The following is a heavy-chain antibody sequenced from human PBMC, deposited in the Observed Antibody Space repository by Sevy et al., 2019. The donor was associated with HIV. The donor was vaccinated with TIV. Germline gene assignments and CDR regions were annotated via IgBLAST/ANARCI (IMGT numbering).Heavy chain of an antibody. J-gene: IGHJ5*02. CDR3: AKGYSSGPYNWFDP. Sequence: GSLRLSCAASGFTFSSYDMHWVRQAPGKGLEWVAVISYDGSNKYYADSVKGRFTISRDNSKNTLYLQMNSLRAEDTAVYYCAKGYSSGPYNWFDPWGQGTLVTVSS. CDR1: GFTFSSYD. CDR2: ISYDGSNK. V-gene: IGHV3-30*18. D-gene: IGHD6-19*01.